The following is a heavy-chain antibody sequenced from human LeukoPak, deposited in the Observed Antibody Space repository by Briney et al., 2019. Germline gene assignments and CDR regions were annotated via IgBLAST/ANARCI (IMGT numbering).Heavy chain of an antibody. Sequence: PSETLSLTCTVSGGSISSSRYYWGWIRQPPGKGLEWIGSIYYSGNSYYNPSLKSRVTISVDTSKNQFSLRLRSVTAADTAVYYCARLVVGAGTYYYYYGTDVWGQGTTVTVSS. CDR2: IYYSGNS. CDR1: GGSISSSRYY. D-gene: IGHD2-15*01. V-gene: IGHV4-39*01. J-gene: IGHJ6*02. CDR3: ARLVVGAGTYYYYYGTDV.